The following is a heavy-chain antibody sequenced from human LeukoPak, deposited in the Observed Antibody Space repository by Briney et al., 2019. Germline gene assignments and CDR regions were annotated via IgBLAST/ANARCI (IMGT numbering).Heavy chain of an antibody. V-gene: IGHV4-59*01. D-gene: IGHD6-13*01. CDR3: ATGIAPNWFDP. J-gene: IGHJ5*02. CDR2: IYYSGST. Sequence: SETLSLTCTVSGGSISSYYWSWIRQPPGKGLEWIAYIYYSGSTNYNPSLKSRVTISVDTSKDQFSLKLSPVTAADTAVYYCATGIAPNWFDPWGQGTLVTVSS. CDR1: GGSISSYY.